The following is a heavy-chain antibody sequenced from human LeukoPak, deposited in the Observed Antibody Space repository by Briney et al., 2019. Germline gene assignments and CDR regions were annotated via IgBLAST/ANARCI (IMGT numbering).Heavy chain of an antibody. J-gene: IGHJ4*02. V-gene: IGHV3-11*01. Sequence: PGGSLRLSCAASGFTFSDYYMSWIRQAPGKGLEWVSYISGSGSTIYYADSVKGRFTISRDNAKNSLYLQMNSLRAEDTAVYYCARDQRRTYYYDSSGYGHFDYWGQGTLVTVSS. CDR2: ISGSGSTI. CDR3: ARDQRRTYYYDSSGYGHFDY. CDR1: GFTFSDYY. D-gene: IGHD3-22*01.